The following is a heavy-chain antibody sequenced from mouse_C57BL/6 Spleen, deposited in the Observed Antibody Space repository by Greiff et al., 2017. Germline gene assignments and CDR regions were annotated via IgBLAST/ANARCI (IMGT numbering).Heavy chain of an antibody. Sequence: EVQLQESGPGMVKPSQSLSLTCTVTGYSITSGYDWHWIRHFPGNKLEWMGYISYSGSTNYNPSLKSRISITHDTSTNHFFLKLNSVTTEDTAMYYCVRRGNFDYWGQGTTLTVSS. CDR2: ISYSGST. J-gene: IGHJ2*01. V-gene: IGHV3-1*01. CDR3: VRRGNFDY. CDR1: GYSITSGYD.